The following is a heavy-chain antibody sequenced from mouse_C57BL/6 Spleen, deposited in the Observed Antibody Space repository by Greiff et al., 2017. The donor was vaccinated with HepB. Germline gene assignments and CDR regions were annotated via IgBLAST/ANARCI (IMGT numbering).Heavy chain of an antibody. V-gene: IGHV1-22*01. Sequence: VQLKESGPELVKPGASVKMSCKASGYTFTDYNMHWVKQSHGKSLEWIGYINPNNGGTSYNQKFKGKATLTVNKSSSTAYMELRSLTSEDSAVYYCARTPRSYYGSSYYAMDYWGQGTSVTVSS. CDR3: ARTPRSYYGSSYYAMDY. CDR2: INPNNGGT. J-gene: IGHJ4*01. D-gene: IGHD1-1*01. CDR1: GYTFTDYN.